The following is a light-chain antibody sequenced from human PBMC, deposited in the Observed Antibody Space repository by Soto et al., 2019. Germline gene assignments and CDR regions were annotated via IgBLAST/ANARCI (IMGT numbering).Light chain of an antibody. V-gene: IGKV1-8*01. CDR1: QGISSY. CDR3: QQYYSYPT. J-gene: IGKJ5*01. Sequence: AIRMTQSPSSFSASTGDRVTITCRASQGISSYLAWYQQKPGKAPKLLIHAASTLQSGVPSRFSGGGSGTDFTLTISCLQSEDFATYYCQQYYSYPTFGQGTRLEIK. CDR2: AAS.